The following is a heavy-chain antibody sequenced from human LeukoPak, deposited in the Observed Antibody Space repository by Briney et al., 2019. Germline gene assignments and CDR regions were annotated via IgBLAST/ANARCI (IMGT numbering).Heavy chain of an antibody. Sequence: PSETLSLTCAVYGGSFSGYYWSWIRQPPGKGLEWIGEINHSGSTNYNPSLKSRVTISVDTSKNQFSLKLSSVTAADTAVYYCARSGQQLVQDYYYGMDVWGKGTTVTVSS. V-gene: IGHV4-34*01. D-gene: IGHD6-13*01. CDR1: GGSFSGYY. CDR3: ARSGQQLVQDYYYGMDV. J-gene: IGHJ6*04. CDR2: INHSGST.